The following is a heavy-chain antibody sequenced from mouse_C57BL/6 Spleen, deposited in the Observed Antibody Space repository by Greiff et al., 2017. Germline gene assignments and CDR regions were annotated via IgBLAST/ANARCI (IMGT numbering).Heavy chain of an antibody. V-gene: IGHV1-26*01. J-gene: IGHJ1*03. CDR2: INPNNGGT. CDR1: GYTFTDYY. D-gene: IGHD2-4*01. CDR3: ARGRFYYDYLGWYFDV. Sequence: EVQLQQSGPELVKPGASVKISCKASGYTFTDYYMNWVKQSHGKSLEWIGDINPNNGGTSYNQKFKGKATLTVDKSSSTAYMGLRSLTSEDSAVYYCARGRFYYDYLGWYFDVWGTGTTVTVSS.